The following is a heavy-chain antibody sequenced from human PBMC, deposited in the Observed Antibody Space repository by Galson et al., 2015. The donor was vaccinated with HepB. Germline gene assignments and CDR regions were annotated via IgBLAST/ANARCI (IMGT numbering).Heavy chain of an antibody. CDR1: GGSISSSNW. CDR2: IYHSGST. J-gene: IGHJ4*02. V-gene: IGHV4-4*02. D-gene: IGHD1-26*01. Sequence: LSLTCAVSGGSISSSNWWSWVRQPPGKGLEWIGEIYHSGSTNYNPSLKSRVTISVDKSKNQFSLKLSSVTAADTAVYYCARGGSYYGKLFDYWGQGTLVTVSS. CDR3: ARGGSYYGKLFDY.